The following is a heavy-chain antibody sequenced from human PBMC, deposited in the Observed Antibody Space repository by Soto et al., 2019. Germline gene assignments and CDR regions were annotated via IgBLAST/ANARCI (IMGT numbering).Heavy chain of an antibody. V-gene: IGHV3-11*06. Sequence: GGSLRLSCAASGFTFSDYYMSWIRQAPGKGLEWVSYISSSSSYTNYADSVKGRFTISRDNAKNSLYLQMNSLRAEDTAVYYCARHVGATTGFDYWGQGTLVTVSS. CDR1: GFTFSDYY. CDR2: ISSSSSYT. J-gene: IGHJ4*02. CDR3: ARHVGATTGFDY. D-gene: IGHD1-26*01.